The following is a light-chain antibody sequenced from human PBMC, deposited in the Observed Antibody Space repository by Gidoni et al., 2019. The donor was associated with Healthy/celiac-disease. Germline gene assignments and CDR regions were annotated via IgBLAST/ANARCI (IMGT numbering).Light chain of an antibody. CDR1: ALPKKY. CDR3: LSADSSGTSVNWV. Sequence: SYELTQPPSVSVSLGQMARITCSGEALPKKYAYWYQQKPGQFPVLVIYKDSERPSGIPERFSGSSSGTIVTLTISGVQAEDEADYYCLSADSSGTSVNWVFGGGTKLTVL. J-gene: IGLJ3*02. CDR2: KDS. V-gene: IGLV3-16*01.